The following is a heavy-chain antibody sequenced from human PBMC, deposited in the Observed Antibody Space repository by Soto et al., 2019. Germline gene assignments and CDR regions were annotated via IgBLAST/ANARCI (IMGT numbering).Heavy chain of an antibody. D-gene: IGHD4-17*01. CDR1: GYTFTSYY. CDR3: ARDINGANPNAAFDI. Sequence: ASVKVSCKASGYTFTSYYMHWVRQAPGQGLEWMGIINPSGGSTSYAQKFQGRVTMTRDTSTSTVYMELSSLRSEDTAVYYCARDINGANPNAAFDIWGQGTMVTVSS. V-gene: IGHV1-46*01. CDR2: INPSGGST. J-gene: IGHJ3*02.